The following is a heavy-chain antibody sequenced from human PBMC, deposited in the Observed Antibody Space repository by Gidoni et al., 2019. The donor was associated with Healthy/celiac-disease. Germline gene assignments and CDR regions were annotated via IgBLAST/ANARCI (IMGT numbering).Heavy chain of an antibody. CDR3: ARDPWLYCSSTSCYRFAFDI. V-gene: IGHV1-69*06. Sequence: QVQLVQSGAEVKKPGSSVKVSCKASGGTFSSYAISWVRPSPGQGLEWMGGIIPIFGTANYAQKFQGRVTITADKSTSTAYMELSSLRSEDTAVYYCARDPWLYCSSTSCYRFAFDIWGQGTMVTVSS. J-gene: IGHJ3*02. CDR2: IIPIFGTA. CDR1: GGTFSSYA. D-gene: IGHD2-2*01.